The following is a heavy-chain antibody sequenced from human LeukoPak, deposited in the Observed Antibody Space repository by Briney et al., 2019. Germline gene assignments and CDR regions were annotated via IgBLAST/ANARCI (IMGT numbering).Heavy chain of an antibody. CDR1: GYSISSGYY. D-gene: IGHD3-22*01. CDR2: IYHSGST. J-gene: IGHJ6*02. Sequence: PSETLSLTCTVSGYSISSGYYWGWIRQPPGKGLEWIGSIYHSGSTYYNPSLKSRLTISLDTSKNQFYLKLSSVTAADTAVYYCARGKQYYYDSSGYYTSHYYYYGMDVWGQGATVTVSS. CDR3: ARGKQYYYDSSGYYTSHYYYYGMDV. V-gene: IGHV4-38-2*02.